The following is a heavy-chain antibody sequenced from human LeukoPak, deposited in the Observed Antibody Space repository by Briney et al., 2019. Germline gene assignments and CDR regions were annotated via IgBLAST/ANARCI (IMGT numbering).Heavy chain of an antibody. J-gene: IGHJ5*02. CDR3: ARKGRGSAGLWFYP. CDR1: GFTFSDYY. Sequence: PGGSLRPSCAASGFTFSDYYMSWIRHPPGKGLEWVSYISSSGSTIYYADSVKGRFTISRDNAKNSLYLEMNSLRAEDTAVYYCARKGRGSAGLWFYPWGQGTLVTVSS. D-gene: IGHD1-26*01. CDR2: ISSSGSTI. V-gene: IGHV3-11*01.